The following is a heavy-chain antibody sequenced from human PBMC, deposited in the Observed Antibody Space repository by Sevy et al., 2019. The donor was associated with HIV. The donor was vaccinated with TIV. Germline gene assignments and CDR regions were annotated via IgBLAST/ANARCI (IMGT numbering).Heavy chain of an antibody. CDR1: GFTFSSYS. CDR3: AREDIAVAGKDY. D-gene: IGHD6-19*01. J-gene: IGHJ4*02. Sequence: GGSLRLSCAASGFTFSSYSMNWVRQAPGKGLEWVSYISSSSTIYYADSVKGRFTISRDNAKNSLYLQMNSLRDEDTAVYYCAREDIAVAGKDYWGQGTLVTVSS. V-gene: IGHV3-48*02. CDR2: ISSSSTI.